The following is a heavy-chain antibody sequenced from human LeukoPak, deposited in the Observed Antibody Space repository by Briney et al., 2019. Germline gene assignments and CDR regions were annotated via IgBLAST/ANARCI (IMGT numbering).Heavy chain of an antibody. CDR2: VDPEDGET. D-gene: IGHD3-16*01. CDR3: AAELGAARREFVY. Sequence: ASVKISCKVSGYTFTDYYMHWVQQAPGKGLEWMGLVDPEDGETIYAEKFQGRVTITADTSTDTAYMELSSLRSEDTAVYYCAAELGAARREFVYWGQGTLVTVSS. CDR1: GYTFTDYY. J-gene: IGHJ4*02. V-gene: IGHV1-69-2*01.